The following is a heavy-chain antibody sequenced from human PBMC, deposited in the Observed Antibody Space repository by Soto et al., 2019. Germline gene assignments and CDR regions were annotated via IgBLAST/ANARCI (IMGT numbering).Heavy chain of an antibody. CDR3: ARAYFGIAVAGTGGGY. J-gene: IGHJ4*02. Sequence: GGSLRLSCAASGFTFSSYSMNWVRQAPGKGLEWVSSISSSSSYIYYADSVKGRFTISGDNAKNSLYLQMNSLRAEDTAVYYCARAYFGIAVAGTGGGYWGQGTLVTVSS. D-gene: IGHD6-19*01. CDR2: ISSSSSYI. CDR1: GFTFSSYS. V-gene: IGHV3-21*01.